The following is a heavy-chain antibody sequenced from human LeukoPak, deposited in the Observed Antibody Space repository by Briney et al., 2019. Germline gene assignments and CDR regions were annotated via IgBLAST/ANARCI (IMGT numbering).Heavy chain of an antibody. CDR2: ISGTADSK. D-gene: IGHD3-16*01. CDR1: RFIFRNYA. J-gene: IGHJ3*02. CDR3: AKADATIGGAFDT. V-gene: IGHV3-23*01. Sequence: GGSLRLSCAASRFIFRNYAMSWVRQAPGRGLEWLSIISGTADSKYYADSVKGRFTISRDNPRSTLYLEMNGLRAEDTAVYYCAKADATIGGAFDTWGQGTMVIVSS.